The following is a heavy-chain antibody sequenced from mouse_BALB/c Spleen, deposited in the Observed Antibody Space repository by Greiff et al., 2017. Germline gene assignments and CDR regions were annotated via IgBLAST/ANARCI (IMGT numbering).Heavy chain of an antibody. J-gene: IGHJ4*01. V-gene: IGHV1-15*01. CDR1: GYTFTDYE. D-gene: IGHD1-1*01. CDR2: IDPETGGT. CDR3: TRMATVVAARDY. Sequence: QVQLQQSGAELVRPGASVTLSCKASGYTFTDYEMHWVKQTPVHGLEWIGAIDPETGGTAYNQKFKGKATLTADKSSSTAYMELRSLTSEDSAVYYCTRMATVVAARDYWGQGTSVTVSS.